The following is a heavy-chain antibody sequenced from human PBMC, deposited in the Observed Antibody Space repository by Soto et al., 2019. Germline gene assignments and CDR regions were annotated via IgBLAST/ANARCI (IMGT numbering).Heavy chain of an antibody. CDR2: ISSSTSYV. CDR3: ARDPSEGRVGNWFES. V-gene: IGHV3-21*06. D-gene: IGHD2-2*01. CDR1: GFTFSRYG. Sequence: GGSLRLSCAASGFTFSRYGMNWLRQAPGKGLEWVASISSSTSYVYYADSVKGRFSTSRDNAKNILYLEMYALRTEDTAVYYCARDPSEGRVGNWFESWGQGTRVTVSS. J-gene: IGHJ5*01.